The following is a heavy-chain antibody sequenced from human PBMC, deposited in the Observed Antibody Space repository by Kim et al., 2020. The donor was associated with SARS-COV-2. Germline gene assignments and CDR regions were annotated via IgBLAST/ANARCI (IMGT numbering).Heavy chain of an antibody. Sequence: GGSLRLSCVGSGFTFDIYAMSWVRQAPGKGLEWVSVISGGGGNKFYADSVRGRFTISRDNSKNTLYLQMNSLRDEDTALYYCAKMVVMDDYNDYYYYGMAVGGQGPPVTV. CDR1: GFTFDIYA. J-gene: IGHJ6*02. D-gene: IGHD3-16*01. CDR3: AKMVVMDDYNDYYYYGMAV. V-gene: IGHV3-23*01. CDR2: ISGGGGNK.